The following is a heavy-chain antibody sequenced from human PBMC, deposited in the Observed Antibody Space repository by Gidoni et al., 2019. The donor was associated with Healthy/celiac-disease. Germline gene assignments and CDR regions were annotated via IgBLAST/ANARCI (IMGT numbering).Heavy chain of an antibody. J-gene: IGHJ6*02. Sequence: QVQLVESGGGVVQPGRSLRLSCAASGFTFSSYGMHWVRQAPGKGLEWVAVIWYDGSNKYYADSVKGRFTISRDNSKNTLYLQMNSLRAEDTAVYYCARDQPPKVMDVWGQGTTVTVSS. CDR3: ARDQPPKVMDV. V-gene: IGHV3-33*01. CDR1: GFTFSSYG. CDR2: IWYDGSNK.